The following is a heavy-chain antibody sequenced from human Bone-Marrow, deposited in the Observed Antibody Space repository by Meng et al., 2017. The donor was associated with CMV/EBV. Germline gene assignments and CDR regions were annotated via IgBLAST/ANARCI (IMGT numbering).Heavy chain of an antibody. D-gene: IGHD1-26*01. Sequence: GGSLRLSCAASGFTFSSYGMHWVRQAPGKGLEWVAVIWYDGSNKYYADSVKGRFTISRDNSKNTLYLQMNSLRAEDTAVYYCARDHQGLSGSYYLGDAFDIWGQGTMVTVSS. J-gene: IGHJ3*02. CDR1: GFTFSSYG. V-gene: IGHV3-33*01. CDR3: ARDHQGLSGSYYLGDAFDI. CDR2: IWYDGSNK.